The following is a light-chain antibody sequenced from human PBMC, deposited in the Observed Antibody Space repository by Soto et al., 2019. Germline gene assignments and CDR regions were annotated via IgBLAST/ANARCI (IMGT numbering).Light chain of an antibody. Sequence: ENVLTQSPGTLSLSPGERGTLSCRASQGVSKRYVAWYQQRPGQAPRLLIHGASIRATGIPDRFSGSGSGTDFTLTISRLEPEDSAVYYCHQCGDTQFTFGRGTKVEIK. V-gene: IGKV3-20*01. CDR3: HQCGDTQFT. J-gene: IGKJ2*01. CDR2: GAS. CDR1: QGVSKRY.